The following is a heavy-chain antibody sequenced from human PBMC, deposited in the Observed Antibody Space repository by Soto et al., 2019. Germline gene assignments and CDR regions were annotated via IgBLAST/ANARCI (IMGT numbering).Heavy chain of an antibody. CDR2: IGTRGDT. J-gene: IGHJ2*01. CDR3: VREGRSSAWDTWYFDL. CDR1: GFTFSSSD. Sequence: EVQLVESGGGLVQPGGSLRLSCAASGFTFSSSDMHWVRQGAGKGLEWVSAIGTRGDTYYPGSVKGRFTISRENGKNSLYLPMNSLRAGDTAVYYCVREGRSSAWDTWYFDLWGRGTLVTVSS. D-gene: IGHD6-19*01. V-gene: IGHV3-13*01.